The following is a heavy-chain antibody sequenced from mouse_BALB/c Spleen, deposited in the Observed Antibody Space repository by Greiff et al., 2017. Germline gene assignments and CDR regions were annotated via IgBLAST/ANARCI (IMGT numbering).Heavy chain of an antibody. CDR3: ARELPFAY. J-gene: IGHJ3*01. CDR2: IWAGGST. V-gene: IGHV2-9*02. Sequence: VKLMESGPGLVAPSQSLSITCTVSGFSLTSYGVHWVRQPPGKGLEWLGVIWAGGSTNYNSALMSRLSISKDNSKSQVFLKMNSLQTDDTAMYYCARELPFAYWGQGTLVTVSA. CDR1: GFSLTSYG.